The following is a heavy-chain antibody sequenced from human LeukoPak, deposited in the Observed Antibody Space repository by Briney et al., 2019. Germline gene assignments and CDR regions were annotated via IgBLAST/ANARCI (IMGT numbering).Heavy chain of an antibody. D-gene: IGHD6-13*01. CDR1: GFTFDDYA. V-gene: IGHV3-43D*04. CDR3: AKDIGYSSSWYGMGV. Sequence: GGSLRLSCAASGFTFDDYAMHWVRQAPGKGLEWVSLISWDGGSTYYADSVKGRFTISRDNSKNSLYLQMNSLRAEDTALYYCAKDIGYSSSWYGMGVWGKGTTVTVSS. J-gene: IGHJ6*04. CDR2: ISWDGGST.